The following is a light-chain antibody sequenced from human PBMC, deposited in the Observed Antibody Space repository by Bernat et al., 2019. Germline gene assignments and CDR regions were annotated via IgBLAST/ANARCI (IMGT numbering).Light chain of an antibody. CDR2: SNN. V-gene: IGLV1-47*02. J-gene: IGLJ3*02. Sequence: QSVLTQPPSASGTPGQRVTISCSGGSSNIGSTYVYWYQQLPGTAPKVFIYSNNPRPSGVPARFSGSKSGTSPSLAISGLRSEDEADYYCAAWGGSLSGRVFGGGTPLTVL. CDR3: AAWGGSLSGRV. CDR1: SSNIGSTY.